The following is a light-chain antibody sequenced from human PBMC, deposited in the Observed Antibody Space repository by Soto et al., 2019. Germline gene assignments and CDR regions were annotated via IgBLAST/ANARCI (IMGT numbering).Light chain of an antibody. J-gene: IGKJ1*01. CDR3: QKYDKWPWT. CDR1: QTINNN. V-gene: IGKV3-15*01. Sequence: DIVMTQSPATLSMSPGERATLSCRASQTINNNLAWNQQKPGQAPRLLIYGAYTRATGIPDRFSGSGSGTEFTLTISSLQSEDFAVYYCQKYDKWPWTFGQGTKVEIK. CDR2: GAY.